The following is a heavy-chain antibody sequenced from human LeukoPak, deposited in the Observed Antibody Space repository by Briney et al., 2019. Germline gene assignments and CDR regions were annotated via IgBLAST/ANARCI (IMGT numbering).Heavy chain of an antibody. J-gene: IGHJ6*03. CDR2: INPNSGNT. D-gene: IGHD3-3*01. V-gene: IGHV1-8*03. CDR1: GYTFTDYS. Sequence: ASVKVSCKASGYTFTDYSMHWVRQAPGQGLEWMGWINPNSGNTGYAQKFQGRVTITRNTSISTAYMELSSLRSEDTAVYYCARSLTYYDFWSGSFDMGHYYYMDVWGKGTTVTVSS. CDR3: ARSLTYYDFWSGSFDMGHYYYMDV.